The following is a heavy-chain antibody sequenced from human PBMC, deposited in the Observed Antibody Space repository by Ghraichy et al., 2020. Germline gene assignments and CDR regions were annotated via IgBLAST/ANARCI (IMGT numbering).Heavy chain of an antibody. CDR3: ARGQGYDTFDI. CDR2: IYYSGST. J-gene: IGHJ3*02. CDR1: GGSISSSSYY. V-gene: IGHV4-39*01. D-gene: IGHD5-12*01. Sequence: SETLSITCTVSGGSISSSSYYWGWIRQPPGKGLEWIGSIYYSGSTYYNPSLKSRVTISVDTSKNQFSLKLSSVTAADTAVYYCARGQGYDTFDIWGQGTMVTVSS.